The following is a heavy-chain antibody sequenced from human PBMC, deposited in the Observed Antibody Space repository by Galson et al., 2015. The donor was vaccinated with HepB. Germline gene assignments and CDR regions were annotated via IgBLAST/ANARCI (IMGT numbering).Heavy chain of an antibody. CDR2: IIPIFGSA. Sequence: SVKVSCKASGGTFSTHTFSWVRQAPGQGLEWMGGIIPIFGSANYAQKFQGRVTITTDESTSTTYMELRRLRSEDTAMYYCARHGDSSGWYGAFDIWGQRTMVTVSS. J-gene: IGHJ3*02. CDR3: ARHGDSSGWYGAFDI. D-gene: IGHD6-19*01. CDR1: GGTFSTHT. V-gene: IGHV1-69*05.